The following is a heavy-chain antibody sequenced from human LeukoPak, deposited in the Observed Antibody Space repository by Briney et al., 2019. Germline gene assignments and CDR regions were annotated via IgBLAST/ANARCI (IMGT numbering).Heavy chain of an antibody. D-gene: IGHD3-22*01. Sequence: PSETLSLTCTVSGGSISSYYWSWIRQPPGKGLEWIGYIYYSGSTNYNPSLKSRISISVDTSKNQFSLKLSSVTTADTAVYYCARAGRGYSDSSGYYFDYWGQGTLVTVSS. V-gene: IGHV4-59*01. CDR2: IYYSGST. CDR1: GGSISSYY. CDR3: ARAGRGYSDSSGYYFDY. J-gene: IGHJ4*02.